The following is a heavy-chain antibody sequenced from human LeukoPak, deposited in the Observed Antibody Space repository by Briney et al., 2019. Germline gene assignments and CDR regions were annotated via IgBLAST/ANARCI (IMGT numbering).Heavy chain of an antibody. CDR2: ISGSGGST. J-gene: IGHJ4*02. CDR3: AKDPIPYSNYAYYFDY. D-gene: IGHD4-11*01. V-gene: IGHV3-23*01. Sequence: GGSLRLSCTTSKFNFNSYGMTWVRQAPGKGLEWVSSISGSGGSTQYAASVQGRFTISRDNSKNTLYLQMNSLRAEDTAVYYCAKDPIPYSNYAYYFDYWGQGTLVTVSS. CDR1: KFNFNSYG.